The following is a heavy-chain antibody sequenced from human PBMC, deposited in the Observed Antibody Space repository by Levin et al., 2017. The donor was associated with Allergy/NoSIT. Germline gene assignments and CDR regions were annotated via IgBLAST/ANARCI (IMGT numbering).Heavy chain of an antibody. J-gene: IGHJ5*02. CDR2: IRSKTNSYAT. CDR1: GFTFSGSA. CDR3: TSLRFDP. V-gene: IGHV3-73*01. Sequence: GESLKISCAASGFTFSGSAMHWVRQASGKGLEWVGRIRSKTNSYATAYAASVKGRFTISRDDSKNTAYLQMNSLKTEDTAVYYCTSLRFDPWGQGTLVTVSS.